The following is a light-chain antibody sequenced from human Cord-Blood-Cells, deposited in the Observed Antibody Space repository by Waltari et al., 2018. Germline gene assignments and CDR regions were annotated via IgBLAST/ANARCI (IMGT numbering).Light chain of an antibody. V-gene: IGKV1-33*01. CDR2: DAS. CDR3: QQYDNLPYT. Sequence: DIKMTLSPSSLSASVGDRVTITCQASQYISSYLNWYQQKQGKAPKLLIYDASNLETGVPSRFSGSGSGTDFTFTISSLQPEDIATYYCQQYDNLPYTFGQGTKLEIK. J-gene: IGKJ2*01. CDR1: QYISSY.